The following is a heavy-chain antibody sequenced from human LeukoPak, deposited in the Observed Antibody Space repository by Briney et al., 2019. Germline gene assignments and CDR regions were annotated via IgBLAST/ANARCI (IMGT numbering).Heavy chain of an antibody. Sequence: SETLSLTCTVSGGSISSYYWSWIRQPPGEGLEWIGYIYYSGSTNYNPSLKSRVTISVDTSKNQFSLKLSSVTAADTAVYYCARASRFLEWFLDYWGQGTLVTVSS. D-gene: IGHD3-3*01. CDR2: IYYSGST. V-gene: IGHV4-59*01. CDR1: GGSISSYY. J-gene: IGHJ4*02. CDR3: ARASRFLEWFLDY.